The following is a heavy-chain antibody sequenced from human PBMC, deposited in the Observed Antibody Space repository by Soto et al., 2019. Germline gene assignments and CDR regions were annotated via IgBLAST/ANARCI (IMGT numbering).Heavy chain of an antibody. CDR1: GYTFTSYV. J-gene: IGHJ5*02. CDR3: ARGPHELPYSRFDP. Sequence: VASVKVSCKASGYTFTSYVINWVRQASGQGPEWMGWVNGNSGNTGYAQKFQGRVTMTRNTSTSTAYMELGSLRLEDTAVYYCARGPHELPYSRFDPWGQGTPVTVSS. CDR2: VNGNSGNT. D-gene: IGHD6-13*01. V-gene: IGHV1-8*01.